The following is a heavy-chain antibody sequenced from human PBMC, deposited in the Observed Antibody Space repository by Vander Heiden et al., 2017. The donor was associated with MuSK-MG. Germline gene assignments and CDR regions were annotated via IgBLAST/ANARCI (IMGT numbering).Heavy chain of an antibody. CDR2: IMPIFGIA. V-gene: IGHV1-69*17. Sequence: QVRLVQSVAGVTMRGPSAKVPCKTSGGPFRSYAISWVRQAPGQGLEWMGGIMPIFGIANCAQKFQGRVTITADKSTGTAYMELSSLRSEDTAVYYCARNQVLTPSPSYFDYWGQGTLVTVSS. J-gene: IGHJ4*02. CDR3: ARNQVLTPSPSYFDY. CDR1: GGPFRSYA. D-gene: IGHD1-20*01.